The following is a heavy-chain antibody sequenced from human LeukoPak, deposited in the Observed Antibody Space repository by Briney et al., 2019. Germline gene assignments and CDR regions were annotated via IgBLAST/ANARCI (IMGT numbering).Heavy chain of an antibody. CDR2: ISGSGDNT. CDR3: AKSWKDFGVSIMPDGFNN. D-gene: IGHD3-3*01. CDR1: GYTFSGYA. V-gene: IGHV3-23*01. J-gene: IGHJ4*02. Sequence: PGGSLRLSCAASGYTFSGYAMSWVRQAPGKGLEWVSVISGSGDNTYYADFVEGRFTISRDKSKDTLCLQMNSLRAEDTAVYYCAKSWKDFGVSIMPDGFNNWGQGTLVTLSS.